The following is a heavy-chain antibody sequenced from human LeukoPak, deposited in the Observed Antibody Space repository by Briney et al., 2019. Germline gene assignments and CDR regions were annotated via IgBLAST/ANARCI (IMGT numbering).Heavy chain of an antibody. Sequence: PGGSLRLSCAASRFTFSSYSMNWVRQAPGKGLEWVSSISSSSSSIYYADSVKGRFTISRDNAKNSLYLQMNSLRAEDTAVYYCAREDSSGWYLDYWGQGTLVTVSS. J-gene: IGHJ4*02. CDR1: RFTFSSYS. CDR2: ISSSSSSI. V-gene: IGHV3-21*01. CDR3: AREDSSGWYLDY. D-gene: IGHD6-19*01.